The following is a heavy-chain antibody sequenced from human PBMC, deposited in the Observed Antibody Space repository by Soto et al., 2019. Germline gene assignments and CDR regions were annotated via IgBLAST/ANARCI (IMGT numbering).Heavy chain of an antibody. V-gene: IGHV3-15*01. CDR3: VTENCAIEF. D-gene: IGHD2-21*01. CDR2: IKSKIDGETA. Sequence: EVQLVESGGGLVKPGGSLRLSCAASGFSFSNAWMSWVRHLPGRGLEWVGRIKSKIDGETAEYAAPVKGRFSISRDDSENTVSLQMNSLKTEDTALYYCVTENCAIEFWGQGTLVTVSS. J-gene: IGHJ4*02. CDR1: GFSFSNAW.